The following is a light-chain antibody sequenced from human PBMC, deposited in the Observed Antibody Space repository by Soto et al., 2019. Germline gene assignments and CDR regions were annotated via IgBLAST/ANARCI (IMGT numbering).Light chain of an antibody. CDR1: QSVSSSY. J-gene: IGKJ5*01. CDR3: QQYNNWPPIT. CDR2: GAS. V-gene: IGKV3-20*01. Sequence: DIVLTQSPATLSLSPGERATLSCRASQSVSSSYLAWYQQKPGQAPRLLIYGASSRATGIPDRFSGSGSGTDFTLTISSLEPEDFSVYYCQQYNNWPPITFGQGTRLEIK.